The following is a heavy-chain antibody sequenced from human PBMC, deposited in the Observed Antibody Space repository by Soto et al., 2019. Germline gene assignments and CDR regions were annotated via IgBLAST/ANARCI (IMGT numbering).Heavy chain of an antibody. D-gene: IGHD3-10*01. CDR3: ARYGTRGDW. V-gene: IGHV3-48*03. J-gene: IGHJ5*01. CDR2: ISSSGLTT. CDR1: GFNFRLYE. Sequence: PWGSLRLSWQASGFNFRLYEMHWVRKAPGKGLEWVSYISSSGLTTYYADFAEGRFTISRDNAKDSLYLHLNSLRVGDTAVYYCARYGTRGDWWGLGTQVTVSS.